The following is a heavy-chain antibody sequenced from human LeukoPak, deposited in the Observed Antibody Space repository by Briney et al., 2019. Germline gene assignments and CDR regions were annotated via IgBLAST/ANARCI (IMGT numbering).Heavy chain of an antibody. CDR3: AKDRRNDFDY. J-gene: IGHJ4*02. CDR1: GFTFDDYT. CDR2: ISWNSGSV. Sequence: GGSLRLSCAASGFTFDDYTMHWVRQAPGKGLEWVSGISWNSGSVGYADSVKGRFTISRDNAKNSLYLQMSSLRGEDTALYYCAKDRRNDFDYWGQGTLVTVSS. D-gene: IGHD1-14*01. V-gene: IGHV3-9*01.